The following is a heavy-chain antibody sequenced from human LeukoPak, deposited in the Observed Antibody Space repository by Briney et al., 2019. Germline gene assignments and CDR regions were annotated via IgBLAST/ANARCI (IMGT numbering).Heavy chain of an antibody. D-gene: IGHD5-12*01. J-gene: IGHJ4*02. CDR3: ARGDSGYDYGFDN. V-gene: IGHV1-69*05. CDR1: GGTFSSHA. Sequence: SVKVSCKASGGTFSSHAISWVRQAPGQGLEWVGGIIPIFGTTNYAQKFQGRVTITTDESTSTGYMELRSLRSDDTAVYYCARGDSGYDYGFDNWGQGTLVTVFS. CDR2: IIPIFGTT.